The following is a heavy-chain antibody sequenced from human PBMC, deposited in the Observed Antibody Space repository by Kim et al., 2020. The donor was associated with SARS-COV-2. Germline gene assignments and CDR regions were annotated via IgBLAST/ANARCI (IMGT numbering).Heavy chain of an antibody. CDR3: ARGSPRGQLHHYYGMDV. D-gene: IGHD6-6*01. V-gene: IGHV1-69*13. J-gene: IGHJ6*02. Sequence: SVKVSCKASGGTFSSYAISWVRQAPGQGLEWMGGIIPIFGTANYAQKFQGRVTITADESTSTAYMELSSLRSEDTAVYYCARGSPRGQLHHYYGMDVWGQGTTVTVSS. CDR2: IIPIFGTA. CDR1: GGTFSSYA.